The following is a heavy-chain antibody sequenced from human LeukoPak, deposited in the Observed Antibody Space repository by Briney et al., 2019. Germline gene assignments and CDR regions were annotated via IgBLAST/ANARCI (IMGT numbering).Heavy chain of an antibody. V-gene: IGHV3-9*01. Sequence: PGRSLRLSCAASGFTFDDYAMHWVRQAPGKGLEWVSGISWNSGSIGYADSVKGRFTISRDNAKNSLYLQMNRLRVEDTAVYYCARRSYRGVIGLYYYYYMDVWGKGTPVTVSS. CDR2: ISWNSGSI. CDR1: GFTFDDYA. J-gene: IGHJ6*03. CDR3: ARRSYRGVIGLYYYYYMDV. D-gene: IGHD3-16*02.